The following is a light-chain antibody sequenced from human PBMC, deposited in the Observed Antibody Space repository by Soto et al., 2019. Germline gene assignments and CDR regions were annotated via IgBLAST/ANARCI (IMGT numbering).Light chain of an antibody. J-gene: IGLJ2*01. V-gene: IGLV1-44*01. CDR3: AAWDDSFIAYVV. CDR2: NHN. Sequence: QSVLTQPPSASGTPGQRVTISCSGSRSNIGENTVNWYQQFPGTAPKLLIYNHNQRPSGVPDRFSGSKSGTSASLAISGLQSEDEAEYYCAAWDDSFIAYVVFGGGTKLTVL. CDR1: RSNIGENT.